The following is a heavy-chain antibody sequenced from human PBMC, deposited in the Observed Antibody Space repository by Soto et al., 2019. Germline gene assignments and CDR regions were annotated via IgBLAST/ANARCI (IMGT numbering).Heavy chain of an antibody. CDR2: ISGSGGST. V-gene: IGHV3-23*01. J-gene: IGHJ6*03. Sequence: PGGSLRLSCAASGFTFSSYAMSWVRPAPGKGLEWVSAISGSGGSTYYADSVKGRFTISRDNSKNTLYLQMNSLRAEDTAVYYCAKGKVGDYTYYYMDVWGKGTTVTVSS. D-gene: IGHD2-21*02. CDR3: AKGKVGDYTYYYMDV. CDR1: GFTFSSYA.